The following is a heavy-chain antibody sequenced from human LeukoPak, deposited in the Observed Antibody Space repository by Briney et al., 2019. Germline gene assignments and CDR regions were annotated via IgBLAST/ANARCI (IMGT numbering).Heavy chain of an antibody. CDR2: MNPNSGNT. D-gene: IGHD2-15*01. Sequence: ASVKVSCKASGYTFTSYDINWVRQATGQGLERMGWMNPNSGNTGYAQKFQGRVTITRNTSISTAYMELSSLRSEDTAVYYCARGQKGYCSGGSCYSGFDYWGQGTLVTVSS. J-gene: IGHJ4*02. CDR1: GYTFTSYD. CDR3: ARGQKGYCSGGSCYSGFDY. V-gene: IGHV1-8*03.